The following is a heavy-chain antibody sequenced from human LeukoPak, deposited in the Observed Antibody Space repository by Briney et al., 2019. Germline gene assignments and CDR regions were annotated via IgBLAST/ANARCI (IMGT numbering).Heavy chain of an antibody. V-gene: IGHV4-38-2*02. Sequence: SETLSLTCIVSGYSISSGYYWGWIRQPPGKGLEWIGSIYHSGSSLYNPSLKSRVTISVDTSKNQFSLKLRSMTAADTAVYYCARVEWEQREAAGGAFDIWGQGTMVTVSS. CDR1: GYSISSGYY. CDR2: IYHSGSS. J-gene: IGHJ3*02. D-gene: IGHD1-26*01. CDR3: ARVEWEQREAAGGAFDI.